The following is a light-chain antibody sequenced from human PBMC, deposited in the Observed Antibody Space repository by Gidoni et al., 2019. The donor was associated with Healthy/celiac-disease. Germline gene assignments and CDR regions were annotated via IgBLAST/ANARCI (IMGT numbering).Light chain of an antibody. J-gene: IGLJ2*01. V-gene: IGLV1-40*01. Sequence: QSVLTQPPSVSGAPGQRGTISCTGSSSNIGAGYGVHWYQQLPGTAPKLLIYGNSNRPSGVPDRFSGSKSGTSASLAITGLQAEDEADYYCQSYDSSLSVVVFGGGTKLTVL. CDR3: QSYDSSLSVVV. CDR2: GNS. CDR1: SSNIGAGYG.